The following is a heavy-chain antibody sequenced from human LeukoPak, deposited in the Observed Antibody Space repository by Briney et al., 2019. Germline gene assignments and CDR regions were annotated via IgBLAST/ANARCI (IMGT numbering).Heavy chain of an antibody. D-gene: IGHD1-26*01. V-gene: IGHV4-59*01. CDR2: IYYSGST. CDR1: GGSISSYY. J-gene: IGHJ3*02. Sequence: PSETLSLTCTVSGGSISSYYWSWIRQPPGKGLEWIGYIYYSGSTNYNSSLKSRVTISVDTSKNQFSLKLSSVTAADTAVYYCARGPGAADAFDIWGQGTMVTVSS. CDR3: ARGPGAADAFDI.